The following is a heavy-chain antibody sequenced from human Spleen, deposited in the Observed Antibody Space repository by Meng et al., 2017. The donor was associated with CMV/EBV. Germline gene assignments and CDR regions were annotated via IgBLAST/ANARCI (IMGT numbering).Heavy chain of an antibody. CDR3: ARGVGHFGVVTDY. CDR2: ISGSGGST. D-gene: IGHD3-3*01. J-gene: IGHJ4*02. V-gene: IGHV3-23*01. Sequence: ETLSLTCAASGFTFSSYAMSWVRQAPGKGLEWVSAISGSGGSTYYADSVKGRFTISRDNSKNTLYLQMNSLRAEDTAVYYCARGVGHFGVVTDYWGQGTLVTVSS. CDR1: GFTFSSYA.